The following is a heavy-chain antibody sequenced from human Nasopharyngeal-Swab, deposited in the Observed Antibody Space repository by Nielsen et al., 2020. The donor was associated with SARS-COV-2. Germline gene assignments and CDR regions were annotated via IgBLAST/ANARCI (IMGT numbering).Heavy chain of an antibody. Sequence: PGKGLEWIGYIYYSGSTNYNPSLKSRVTISVDTSKNQFSLKLSSVTAADTAVYYCASSLKIPAAIFLLRLFDYWGQGTLVTVSS. D-gene: IGHD2-2*01. CDR2: IYYSGST. CDR3: ASSLKIPAAIFLLRLFDY. J-gene: IGHJ4*02. V-gene: IGHV4-59*13.